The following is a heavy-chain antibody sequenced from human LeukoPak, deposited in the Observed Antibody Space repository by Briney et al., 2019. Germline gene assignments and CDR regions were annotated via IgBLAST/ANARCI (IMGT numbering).Heavy chain of an antibody. J-gene: IGHJ4*02. CDR2: INHSGST. CDR1: GGSFSGYY. V-gene: IGHV4-34*01. Sequence: KPSETLSLTCAVYGGSFSGYYWTWIRQPPGMGLEWIGAINHSGSTNYNPSLKSRVTISVDTSKNQFSLKLTSVTAADTAIYYCARGMWGSGSYYKDSWGQGTLVTVSS. CDR3: ARGMWGSGSYYKDS. D-gene: IGHD3-10*01.